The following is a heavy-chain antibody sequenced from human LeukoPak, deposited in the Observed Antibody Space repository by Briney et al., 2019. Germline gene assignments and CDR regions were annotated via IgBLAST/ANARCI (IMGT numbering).Heavy chain of an antibody. J-gene: IGHJ4*02. CDR1: GFTFSSCA. V-gene: IGHV3-23*01. Sequence: PGGSLRLSCVASGFTFSSCAMSWARQAPGKGLECVSALSGNGNTIYYADSVKGRFTISRDNSKNTLSLQMNSLRAEDTAVYYCAKALYGGHDYWGQGTLVTVSS. CDR3: AKALYGGHDY. D-gene: IGHD4-23*01. CDR2: LSGNGNTI.